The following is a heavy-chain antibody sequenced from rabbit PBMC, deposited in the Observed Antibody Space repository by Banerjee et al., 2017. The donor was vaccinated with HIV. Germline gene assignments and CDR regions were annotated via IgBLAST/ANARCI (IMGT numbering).Heavy chain of an antibody. D-gene: IGHD2-1*01. CDR3: ARAGYGDYGWFDGFDP. J-gene: IGHJ2*01. CDR2: IYTGSSGST. CDR1: GFSFSSNYY. V-gene: IGHV1S45*01. Sequence: QEQLEESGGDLVKPEGSLTLTCTASGFSFSSNYYMCWVRQAPGKGLEWIACIYTGSSGSTYYASWAIGRFTISKTSSTTVTLQMTSLTVADTATYFCARAGYGDYGWFDGFDPWGQGTLVTVS.